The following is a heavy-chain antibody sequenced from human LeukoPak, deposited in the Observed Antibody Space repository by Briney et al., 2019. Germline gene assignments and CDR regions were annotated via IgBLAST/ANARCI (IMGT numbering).Heavy chain of an antibody. CDR3: ARDLSGSYGSGSYPKY. J-gene: IGHJ4*02. Sequence: GGSLRLSCAASGFTFSSYAMSWVRQAPGKGLEWVSAISGSGGSTYYADSVKGRFTISRDNSKNTLYLQMNSLRSDDTAVYYCARDLSGSYGSGSYPKYWGQGTLVTVSS. CDR1: GFTFSSYA. V-gene: IGHV3-23*01. D-gene: IGHD3-10*01. CDR2: ISGSGGST.